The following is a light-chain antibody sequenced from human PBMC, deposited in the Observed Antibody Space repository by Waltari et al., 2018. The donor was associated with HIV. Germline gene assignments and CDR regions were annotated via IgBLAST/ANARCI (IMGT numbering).Light chain of an antibody. CDR3: QQYNSYLYS. V-gene: IGKV1-5*03. CDR1: QRISTW. CDR2: KVS. Sequence: DIHMTQSPSTLPASVGDRVTITCRASQRISTWLAWYQQKAGKAPKLLMYKVSSLESGVPSRFSGRGSETEFTLTISSVQPDDAATYYCQQYNSYLYSFGQGTKLEIK. J-gene: IGKJ2*03.